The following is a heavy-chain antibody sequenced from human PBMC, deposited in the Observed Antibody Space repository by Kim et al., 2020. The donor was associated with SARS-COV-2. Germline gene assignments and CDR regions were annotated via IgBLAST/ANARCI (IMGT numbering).Heavy chain of an antibody. D-gene: IGHD5-18*01. CDR3: ARAVSYGYIVY. CDR2: INHSGST. J-gene: IGHJ4*02. Sequence: SETLSLTCAVYGGSFSGYYWSWIRQPPGKGLEWIGEINHSGSTNYNPSLKSRVTISVDTSKNQFSLKLSSVTAADTAVYYCARAVSYGYIVYWGQGTLVTVSS. V-gene: IGHV4-34*01. CDR1: GGSFSGYY.